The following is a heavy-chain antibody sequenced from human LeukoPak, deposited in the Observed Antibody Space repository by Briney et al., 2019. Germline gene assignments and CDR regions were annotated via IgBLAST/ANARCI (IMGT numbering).Heavy chain of an antibody. CDR2: ISSSGSTI. CDR3: ARGLRYSSSWPMYDY. D-gene: IGHD6-13*01. J-gene: IGHJ4*02. V-gene: IGHV3-11*01. CDR1: GFTFSDYY. Sequence: GGSLRLSCAASGFTFSDYYMSWIRQAPGKGLEWVSYISSSGSTIYYADSVKGRFTISRDNAKDSLYLQMNSLRAEDTAVYYCARGLRYSSSWPMYDYWGQGTLVTVSS.